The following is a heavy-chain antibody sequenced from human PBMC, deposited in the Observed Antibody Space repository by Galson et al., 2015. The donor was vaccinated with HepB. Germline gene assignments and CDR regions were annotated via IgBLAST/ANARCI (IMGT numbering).Heavy chain of an antibody. CDR2: ISSSSSYI. Sequence: SLRLSCAASGFTFSSYSMNWVRQAPGKGLEWVSSISSSSSYIYYADSVKGRFTISRDNAKNSLYLQMNSLRAEDTAVYYCARNLDFWSGYPWVIDYWGQGTLVTVSS. D-gene: IGHD3-3*01. CDR3: ARNLDFWSGYPWVIDY. CDR1: GFTFSSYS. J-gene: IGHJ4*02. V-gene: IGHV3-21*01.